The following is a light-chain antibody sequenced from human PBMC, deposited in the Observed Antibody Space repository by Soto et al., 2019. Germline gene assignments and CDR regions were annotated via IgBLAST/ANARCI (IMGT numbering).Light chain of an antibody. CDR2: GAS. CDR1: QSISTH. CDR3: QQYDTWPPHT. Sequence: EIVMTQSPATLSVSPGEGATLSCRASQSISTHLAWYQQKPGQTPRLLIYGASIRATGVTVRFSGSGSGTDFTLTIASLQSEDFAVYYCQQYDTWPPHTFGQGTKVEI. J-gene: IGKJ2*01. V-gene: IGKV3-15*01.